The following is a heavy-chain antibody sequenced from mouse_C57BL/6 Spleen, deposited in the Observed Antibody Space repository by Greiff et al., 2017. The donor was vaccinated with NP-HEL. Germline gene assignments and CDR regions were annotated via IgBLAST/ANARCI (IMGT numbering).Heavy chain of an antibody. J-gene: IGHJ2*01. CDR3: VRQDSYGNYGY. D-gene: IGHD2-1*01. CDR2: IRSKSNNYAT. CDR1: GFSFNTYA. Sequence: EVQLVESGGGLVQPKGSLKLSCAASGFSFNTYAMNWVRQAPGKGLEWVARIRSKSNNYATYYADSVKDRFTISRDDSESMLYLQMNNLKTEDAAMYYCVRQDSYGNYGYWGQGTTLTVSS. V-gene: IGHV10-1*01.